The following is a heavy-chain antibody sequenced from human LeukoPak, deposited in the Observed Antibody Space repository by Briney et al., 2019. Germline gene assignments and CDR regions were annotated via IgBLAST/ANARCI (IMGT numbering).Heavy chain of an antibody. CDR2: INHSGST. D-gene: IGHD6-6*01. Sequence: SETLSLTCAVYGGSFGGYYWSWIRQPPGKGLEWIGEINHSGSTNYNPSLKSRVTISVDTSKNQFSLKLSSVTAADTAVYYCASFWVSSSWSDYWGQGTLVTVSS. CDR3: ASFWVSSSWSDY. J-gene: IGHJ4*02. V-gene: IGHV4-34*01. CDR1: GGSFGGYY.